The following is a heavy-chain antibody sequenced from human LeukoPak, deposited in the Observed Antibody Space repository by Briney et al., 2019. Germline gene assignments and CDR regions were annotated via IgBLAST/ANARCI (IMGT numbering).Heavy chain of an antibody. J-gene: IGHJ4*02. Sequence: SETLSLTCTVSGGSISTYWSWIRQPPGKGLEWIGYIYYIGSTNYNPSLKSRVTISVDTSNNQFSLKLSSVTAADTAIYYCARGGTRTVTTLWGQGTLVTVSS. V-gene: IGHV4-59*01. D-gene: IGHD4-17*01. CDR2: IYYIGST. CDR3: ARGGTRTVTTL. CDR1: GGSISTY.